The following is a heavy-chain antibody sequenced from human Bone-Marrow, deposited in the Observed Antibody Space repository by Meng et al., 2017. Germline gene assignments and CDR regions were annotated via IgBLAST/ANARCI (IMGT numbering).Heavy chain of an antibody. V-gene: IGHV2-26*01. CDR3: ARIQRNVDTAMVHFDY. CDR2: IFSNDEK. D-gene: IGHD5-18*01. J-gene: IGHJ4*01. Sequence: SGPTLVKPTETLTLTCTVSGFSLSNARMGVSWIRQPPGKALEWLAHIFSNDEKSYSTSLKSRITISKDTTKSQVVITMTNMDPVDTATYYCARIQRNVDTAMVHFDYWGQGTLVTVSS. CDR1: GFSLSNARMG.